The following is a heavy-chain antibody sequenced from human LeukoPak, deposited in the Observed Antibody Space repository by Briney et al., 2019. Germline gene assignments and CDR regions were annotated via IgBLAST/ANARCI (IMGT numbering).Heavy chain of an antibody. CDR3: ARDISSSRGDFDY. Sequence: GGSLRLSCAASGFTFDDYGMSWIRQAPGKGLEWVSGINWNGGSTGYADSVKGRFTISRGNAKNSLYLQMNSLRAEDTALYYCARDISSSRGDFDYWGQGTLVTVSS. V-gene: IGHV3-20*04. CDR2: INWNGGST. D-gene: IGHD6-6*01. CDR1: GFTFDDYG. J-gene: IGHJ4*02.